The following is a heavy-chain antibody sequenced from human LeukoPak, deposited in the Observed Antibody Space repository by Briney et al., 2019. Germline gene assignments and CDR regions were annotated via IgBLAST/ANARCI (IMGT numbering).Heavy chain of an antibody. Sequence: PGGSLRLSCAASGFTFSTNGMTWVRQAPGKGLEWVAVISYDGSNEYYADSVKGRFTISRDNSKNTLYLQMSSLRAEDTAVYYCAREGGIPGYYYGMDVWGQGTTVTVSS. CDR2: ISYDGSNE. CDR3: AREGGIPGYYYGMDV. J-gene: IGHJ6*02. V-gene: IGHV3-30*03. D-gene: IGHD1-26*01. CDR1: GFTFSTNG.